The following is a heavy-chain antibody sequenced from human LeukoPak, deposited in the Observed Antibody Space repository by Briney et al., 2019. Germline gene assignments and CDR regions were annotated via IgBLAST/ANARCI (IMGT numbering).Heavy chain of an antibody. Sequence: GGSQRLSCAASGFTFSNYWMSWVRQAPGKGLEWVANIKQDGSEKYYVDSVKGRFTISRDNAKNSLYLQMNSLRAEDTTVYYCARRRCSSTSCFFDYWGQGTLVTVSS. CDR3: ARRRCSSTSCFFDY. J-gene: IGHJ4*02. CDR1: GFTFSNYW. CDR2: IKQDGSEK. V-gene: IGHV3-7*01. D-gene: IGHD2-2*01.